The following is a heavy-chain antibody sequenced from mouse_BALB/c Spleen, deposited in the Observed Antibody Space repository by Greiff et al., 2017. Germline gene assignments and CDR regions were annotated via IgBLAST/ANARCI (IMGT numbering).Heavy chain of an antibody. CDR2: IYPSDSYT. J-gene: IGHJ2*01. CDR1: GYTFTSYW. V-gene: IGHV1-69*02. D-gene: IGHD1-1*01. CDR3: TRSGYDYYGVFDY. Sequence: QVQLQQPGAELVRPGASVKLSCKASGYTFTSYWINWVKQRPGQGLEWIGNIYPSDSYTNYNQKFKDKATLTVDKSSSTAYMQLSSPTSEDSAVYYCTRSGYDYYGVFDYWGQGTTLTVSS.